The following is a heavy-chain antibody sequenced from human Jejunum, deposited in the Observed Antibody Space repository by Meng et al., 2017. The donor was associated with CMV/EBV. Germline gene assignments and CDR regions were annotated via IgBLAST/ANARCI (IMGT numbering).Heavy chain of an antibody. D-gene: IGHD1-1*01. Sequence: LSCAASGFTFRPSWMHWVRQAPGKGLVWVSRIIDDGSATVYADSVKGRFTISRDNANNTLYLQMNSLRVEDTAVYYCARGTWNYFDLWGRGTLVTVSS. J-gene: IGHJ2*01. CDR3: ARGTWNYFDL. CDR2: IIDDGSAT. CDR1: GFTFRPSW. V-gene: IGHV3-74*01.